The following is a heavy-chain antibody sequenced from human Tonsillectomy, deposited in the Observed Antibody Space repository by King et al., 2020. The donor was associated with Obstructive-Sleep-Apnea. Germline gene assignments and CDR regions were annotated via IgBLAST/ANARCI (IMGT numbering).Heavy chain of an antibody. CDR2: INHSGST. V-gene: IGHV4-34*01. D-gene: IGHD3-10*01. CDR3: ASSGVSALRNVPWFDP. CDR1: GGSFSGYY. Sequence: TCAVYGGSFSGYYWSWIRQPPGKGLEWIGEINHSGSTNYNPSLKSRVTISVDTSKNQFSLKLSSVTVADTAVYYCASSGVSALRNVPWFDPWGQGTLVTVSS. J-gene: IGHJ5*02.